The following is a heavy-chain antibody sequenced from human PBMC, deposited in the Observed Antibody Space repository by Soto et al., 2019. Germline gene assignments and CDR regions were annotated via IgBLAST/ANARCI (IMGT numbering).Heavy chain of an antibody. D-gene: IGHD6-19*01. Sequence: QVQLQESGPGLVKPSETLSLTCTVSGGSISSYYWSWIRQPPGKGLEWIGYIYYSGSTNYTPSLKSRVTTSVDTSKNQFSLKLSSVTAADTAVYYCARVRWTVAGPGHFDYWGQGTLVTVSS. CDR3: ARVRWTVAGPGHFDY. V-gene: IGHV4-59*01. J-gene: IGHJ4*02. CDR1: GGSISSYY. CDR2: IYYSGST.